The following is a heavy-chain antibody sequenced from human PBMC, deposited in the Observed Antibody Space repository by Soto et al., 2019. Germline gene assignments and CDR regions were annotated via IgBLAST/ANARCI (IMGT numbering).Heavy chain of an antibody. CDR3: ARDIHPLRGYYYGMDV. V-gene: IGHV4-34*01. CDR2: INHSGST. D-gene: IGHD2-2*02. CDR1: GGVNSSVY. Sequence: ESPCIPLTVPGGVNSSVYWSWVRPTPGKGLEWIGEINHSGSTNYNPSLKSRVTISVDTSKNQFSLKLSSVTAADTAVYYCARDIHPLRGYYYGMDVWGQGTTVTVSS. J-gene: IGHJ6*02.